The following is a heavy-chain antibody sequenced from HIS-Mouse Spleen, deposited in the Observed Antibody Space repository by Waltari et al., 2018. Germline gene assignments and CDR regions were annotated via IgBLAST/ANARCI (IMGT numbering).Heavy chain of an antibody. CDR3: AREIPYSSSWYDWYFDL. CDR1: GGSISSSSYY. Sequence: QLQLQESGPGLVKPSETLSLTCTVSGGSISSSSYYWGWIRQPPGKGLEGIGSIYYSGSTYYNPSLKSRVTISVDTSKNQFSLKLSSGTAADTAVYYCAREIPYSSSWYDWYFDLWGRGTLVTVSS. J-gene: IGHJ2*01. V-gene: IGHV4-39*07. D-gene: IGHD6-13*01. CDR2: IYYSGST.